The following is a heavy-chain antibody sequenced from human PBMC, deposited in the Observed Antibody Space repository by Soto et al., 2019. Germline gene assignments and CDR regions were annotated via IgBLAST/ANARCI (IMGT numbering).Heavy chain of an antibody. D-gene: IGHD2-15*01. V-gene: IGHV1-18*01. J-gene: IGHJ5*02. CDR3: ERGGVGSYIGGNCPYTWFDP. CDR1: GYTFTSYG. CDR2: ISAYNGDT. Sequence: QVQLVQSGPEVKKPGASVRVSCKASGYTFTSYGISWVRQAPGQGLEWMGWISAYNGDTNYARKLQGRVPMTTYTSTSTAYTELRCLRSDDTAVYYCERGGVGSYIGGNCPYTWFDPWGQGTLVTVSS.